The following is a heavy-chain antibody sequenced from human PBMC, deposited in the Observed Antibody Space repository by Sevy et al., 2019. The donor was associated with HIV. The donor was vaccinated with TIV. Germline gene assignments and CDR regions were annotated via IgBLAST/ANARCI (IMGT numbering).Heavy chain of an antibody. D-gene: IGHD2-21*01. V-gene: IGHV3-7*01. CDR1: GFTFSTYW. CDR3: ATKEGHQVKNYYYYYYMDV. Sequence: GGSLRLSCAASGFTFSTYWMSWVRQAPGKGLEWVANIKEDGSEKYYVDSVKGRFTISRDNAKNSQYLQMNSLRAEDTAVYYCATKEGHQVKNYYYYYYMDVWGKRTTVTVSS. CDR2: IKEDGSEK. J-gene: IGHJ6*03.